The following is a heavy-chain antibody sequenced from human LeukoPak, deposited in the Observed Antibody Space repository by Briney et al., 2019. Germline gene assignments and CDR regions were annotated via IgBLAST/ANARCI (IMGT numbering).Heavy chain of an antibody. V-gene: IGHV4-4*09. D-gene: IGHD3-10*01. CDR3: ARGKLNYYCSGSYYFPEYYFDY. CDR2: IYCSGGT. Sequence: SETLSLTCAVSGGSISSHYWSWIRQPPGKGLEWIGYIYCSGGTYYNPSLKSRVTISVDTSKNQFSLKLSSVTAADTAVCYCARGKLNYYCSGSYYFPEYYFDYWGQGTLVTVSS. CDR1: GGSISSHY. J-gene: IGHJ4*02.